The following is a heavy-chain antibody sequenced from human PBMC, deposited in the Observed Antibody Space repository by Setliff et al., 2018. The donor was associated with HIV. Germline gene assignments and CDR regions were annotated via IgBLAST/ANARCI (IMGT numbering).Heavy chain of an antibody. D-gene: IGHD1-26*01. CDR1: GFTFGDYA. J-gene: IGHJ3*02. V-gene: IGHV3-49*03. Sequence: GGSLRLSCTASGFTFGDYAMTWFRQAPGKGLEWVGFIRSKAYGGTTEYAASAKGRFTISRDDSKSNAYLQMNSLKTEDTAVYYCTNLVGANPWHDAFDIWGHGTKVTVSS. CDR2: IRSKAYGGTT. CDR3: TNLVGANPWHDAFDI.